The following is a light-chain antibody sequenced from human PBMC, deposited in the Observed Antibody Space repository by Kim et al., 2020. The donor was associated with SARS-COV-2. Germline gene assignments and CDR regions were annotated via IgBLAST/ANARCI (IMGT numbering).Light chain of an antibody. V-gene: IGLV6-57*03. CDR1: SGDIASKY. J-gene: IGLJ2*01. CDR3: QSYDSSYVV. CDR2: EDN. Sequence: GKTVTISCTRSSGDIASKYVQWYQQRPGSAPTTVIYEDNQRPSGVPDRFSGSIDSSSNSASLTISGLKTEDEADYYCQSYDSSYVVFGGGTQLTVL.